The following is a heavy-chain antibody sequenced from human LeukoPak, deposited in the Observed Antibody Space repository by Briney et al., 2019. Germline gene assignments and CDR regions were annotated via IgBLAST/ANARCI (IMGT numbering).Heavy chain of an antibody. V-gene: IGHV3-69-1*02. CDR2: INRANVI. CDR1: GFTFSNYD. CDR3: FGRGYGNYYYYYMDV. J-gene: IGHJ6*03. Sequence: GGSLRLSCAASGFTFSNYDMNWVRQVPGKGLEWIAYINRANVIRYADSVKGRFTISRDNVKHSLYLQMNSLRAEDTAVYYCFGRGYGNYYYYYMDVWGKGTTVTISS. D-gene: IGHD5-12*01.